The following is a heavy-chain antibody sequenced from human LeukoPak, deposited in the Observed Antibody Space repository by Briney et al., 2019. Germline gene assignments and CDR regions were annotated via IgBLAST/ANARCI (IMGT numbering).Heavy chain of an antibody. Sequence: ASVKVSCKASGYTLNSYGINWVRQAPGQGLEWMGRIIPILGIANYAQKFQGRVTITADKSTSTAYMELSSLRSEDTAVYYCARDGSSSWMGYFQHWGQGTLVTVSS. V-gene: IGHV1-69*04. CDR2: IIPILGIA. CDR3: ARDGSSSWMGYFQH. D-gene: IGHD6-13*01. J-gene: IGHJ1*01. CDR1: GYTLNSYG.